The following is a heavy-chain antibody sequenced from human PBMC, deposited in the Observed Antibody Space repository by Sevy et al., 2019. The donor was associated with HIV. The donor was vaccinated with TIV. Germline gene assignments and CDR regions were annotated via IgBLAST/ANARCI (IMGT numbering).Heavy chain of an antibody. V-gene: IGHV3-33*01. Sequence: GGSLRLSCAASGFSISGYGMHWVRQAPGKGLEWVAVFWYDGTNKEYADSVKGRFTISRDNSKNTLYLQMNSLRAEDTAVYYCAREDIRVAGIGYYFHSWGQGTLVTVSS. CDR2: FWYDGTNK. D-gene: IGHD6-19*01. J-gene: IGHJ4*02. CDR3: AREDIRVAGIGYYFHS. CDR1: GFSISGYG.